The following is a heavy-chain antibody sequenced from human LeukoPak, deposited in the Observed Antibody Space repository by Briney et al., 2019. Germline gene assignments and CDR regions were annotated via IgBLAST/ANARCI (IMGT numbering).Heavy chain of an antibody. D-gene: IGHD6-13*01. J-gene: IGHJ4*02. Sequence: GGSLTLSCATSGFTFSIYGMHCARQAPGKALEWVTFIRYDGSNIYYADSVKGRFTVSRDNSKNTLYLQMTSLRPEDTAVYYCAKMGSSWQFDYWGRGTLVTVSS. CDR2: IRYDGSNI. CDR3: AKMGSSWQFDY. V-gene: IGHV3-30*02. CDR1: GFTFSIYG.